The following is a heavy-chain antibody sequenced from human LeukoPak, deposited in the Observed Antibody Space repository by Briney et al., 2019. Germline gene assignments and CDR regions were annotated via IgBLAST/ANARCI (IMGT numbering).Heavy chain of an antibody. J-gene: IGHJ4*02. V-gene: IGHV5-51*01. D-gene: IGHD5-18*01. CDR3: ARLIVDTAVVIPPDY. CDR2: IYPGDSDT. CDR1: GYSFTSYW. Sequence: GESLKISCKGSGYSFTSYWIGWVRQMPGKGLEWMGIIYPGDSDTRYSPSFQGQVTISADKSISTAYLQWSSLKASDTAMYYCARLIVDTAVVIPPDYWGQGTLVTVSS.